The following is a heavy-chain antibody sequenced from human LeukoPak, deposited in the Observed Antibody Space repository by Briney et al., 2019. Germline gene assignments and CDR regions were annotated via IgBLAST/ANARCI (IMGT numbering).Heavy chain of an antibody. V-gene: IGHV4-34*01. CDR2: INHSGST. CDR3: ARVYSIYWYFDL. J-gene: IGHJ2*01. Sequence: SETLSLTCAVYGGSFSGYYWSWIRQPPGKGLEWIGEINHSGSTNYNPSLKSRVTISVDTSKNQFSLKLSSVTAADTAVYYCARVYSIYWYFDLWGRGTLVTVSS. D-gene: IGHD5-18*01. CDR1: GGSFSGYY.